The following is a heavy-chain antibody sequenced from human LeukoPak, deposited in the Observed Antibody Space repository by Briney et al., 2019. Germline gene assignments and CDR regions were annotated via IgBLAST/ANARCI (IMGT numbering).Heavy chain of an antibody. CDR2: ISSDGST. V-gene: IGHV3-23*01. CDR3: AKILYGSGYFLLDS. CDR1: GFTLSNYG. Sequence: GGSLRLSCAASGFTLSNYGMNWVRQAPGKGLEWVSAISSDGSTYYADSVKGRFTVSRDNSKNTLYLQMNSLRAEDTDIYYCAKILYGSGYFLLDSWGQGTLVTVSS. J-gene: IGHJ4*02. D-gene: IGHD3-3*01.